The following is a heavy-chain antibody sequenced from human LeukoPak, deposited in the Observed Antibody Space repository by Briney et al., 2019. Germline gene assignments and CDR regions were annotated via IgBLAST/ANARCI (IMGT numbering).Heavy chain of an antibody. D-gene: IGHD3-22*01. CDR3: ARRYYYDSSGPRGFDY. J-gene: IGHJ4*02. Sequence: GGSLRLSCAASGFTFSSYWMSWLRQAPGKGLEWVANIKQDGSEKYYVDSVKGRFTISRDNAKNSLYLQMNSLRAEDTAVYYCARRYYYDSSGPRGFDYWGQGTLVTVSS. V-gene: IGHV3-7*05. CDR2: IKQDGSEK. CDR1: GFTFSSYW.